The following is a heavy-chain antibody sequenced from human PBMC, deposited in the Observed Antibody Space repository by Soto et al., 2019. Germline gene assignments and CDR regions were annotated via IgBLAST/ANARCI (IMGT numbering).Heavy chain of an antibody. D-gene: IGHD2-8*01. CDR2: IYASDST. J-gene: IGHJ5*02. Sequence: EVQLVETGGGLIQPGGSLRLSCAASGFTVSSHYMTWVRQTPGKGLEWVSIIYASDSTFYADSVKGRFTISRDNSKNTLFLQMNSLRGEDTAVYYCAKKAGLVSLYPPEFDPRGQGTLVTVSS. CDR1: GFTVSSHY. CDR3: AKKAGLVSLYPPEFDP. V-gene: IGHV3-53*02.